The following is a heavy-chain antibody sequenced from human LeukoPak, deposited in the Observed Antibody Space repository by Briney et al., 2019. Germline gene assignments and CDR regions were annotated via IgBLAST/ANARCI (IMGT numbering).Heavy chain of an antibody. Sequence: GGSLRLSCAASGFIFSSYAMHWVRQAPGKGLEWVAVISYEGSRKYYADSVKGRFTISRDNSKNTLYLQMNSLRAEDTAVYYCARPYGSGSYFDYWGQGTLVTVSS. CDR3: ARPYGSGSYFDY. CDR2: ISYEGSRK. J-gene: IGHJ4*02. V-gene: IGHV3-30*03. CDR1: GFIFSSYA. D-gene: IGHD3-10*01.